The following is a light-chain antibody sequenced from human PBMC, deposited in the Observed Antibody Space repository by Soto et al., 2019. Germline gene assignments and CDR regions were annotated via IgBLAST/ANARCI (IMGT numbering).Light chain of an antibody. J-gene: IGKJ1*01. CDR3: QQYMSYS. CDR1: QSVNSNY. V-gene: IGKV3-20*01. Sequence: EIVLTQSPGTLSLSPGERATLSCRASQSVNSNYLAWYQQKPGQAPRLLISGASSRATGIPDRFSGSGSGTDFTLTISRLEPEDFATYYCQQYMSYSFGQGTKVEIK. CDR2: GAS.